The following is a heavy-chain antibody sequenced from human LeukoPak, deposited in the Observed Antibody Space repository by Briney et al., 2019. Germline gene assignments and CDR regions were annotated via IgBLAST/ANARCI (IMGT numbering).Heavy chain of an antibody. CDR3: AREYCSGGNCPIDY. V-gene: IGHV4-30-2*01. J-gene: IGHJ4*02. Sequence: SETLSLTWTVSGGSISSGGYYWSWIRQPPGKGLEWIGYTYHSGSTYYNPSLKSRVTISVDRSKNQFSLKLSSVTAADTAVYYCAREYCSGGNCPIDYWGQGTLVTVPS. D-gene: IGHD2-15*01. CDR2: TYHSGST. CDR1: GGSISSGGYY.